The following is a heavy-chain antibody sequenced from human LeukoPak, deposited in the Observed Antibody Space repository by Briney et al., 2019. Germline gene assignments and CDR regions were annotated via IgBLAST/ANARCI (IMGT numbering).Heavy chain of an antibody. Sequence: PSETLSLTCTVSGGSISSYYWSWIRQPPGKGLEWIGEINHSGSTNYNPSLKSRVTISVDTSKNQFSLKLSSVTAADTAVYYCARVYSGSNFDYWGQGTLVTVSS. J-gene: IGHJ4*02. V-gene: IGHV4-34*01. D-gene: IGHD1-26*01. CDR3: ARVYSGSNFDY. CDR1: GGSISSYY. CDR2: INHSGST.